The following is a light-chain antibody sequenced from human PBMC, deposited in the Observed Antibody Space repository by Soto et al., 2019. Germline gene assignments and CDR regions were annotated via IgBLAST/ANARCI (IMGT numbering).Light chain of an antibody. V-gene: IGKV3-11*01. CDR1: QSVSSY. Sequence: EIVLTQSPATLSLSPGERATLSCRASQSVSSYLAWYQQKPGQAPRLLIYDTSKRATGIPARFIGSGSGTDFTLTISSLEPEDFVVYYCQQRTNWPRSFTFGPGTKVDIK. CDR2: DTS. CDR3: QQRTNWPRSFT. J-gene: IGKJ3*01.